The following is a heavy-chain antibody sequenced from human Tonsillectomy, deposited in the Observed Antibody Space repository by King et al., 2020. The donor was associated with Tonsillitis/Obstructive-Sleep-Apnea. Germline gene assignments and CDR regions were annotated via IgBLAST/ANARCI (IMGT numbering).Heavy chain of an antibody. V-gene: IGHV1-46*01. D-gene: IGHD2-2*01. CDR1: GYTFTSYY. CDR2: INHSGGST. CDR3: AREGVVPAAAFDY. Sequence: MQLVQSGAEVKRPGASVKVSCKASGYTFTSYYMHWVRQAPGQGLEWMGIINHSGGSTSYSQKFQGRVTMTRDTSTSTVYMELSSLRSEDTAVYYCAREGVVPAAAFDYWGQGTLVTVSS. J-gene: IGHJ4*02.